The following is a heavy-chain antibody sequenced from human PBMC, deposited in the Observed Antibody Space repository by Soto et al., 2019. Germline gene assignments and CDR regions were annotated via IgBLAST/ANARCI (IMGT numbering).Heavy chain of an antibody. J-gene: IGHJ5*02. CDR3: ARDRGVLWFGELLPWYNWFDP. Sequence: QVQLQESGPGLVKPSQTLSLTCTVSGGSISRGGYYWSWIRQHPGKGLEWIGYIYYSGSTYYNPSLKSRVTLSVDTSKNQFSLKLSSVTAADTAVYYCARDRGVLWFGELLPWYNWFDPWGQGTLVTVSS. D-gene: IGHD3-10*01. V-gene: IGHV4-31*03. CDR1: GGSISRGGYY. CDR2: IYYSGST.